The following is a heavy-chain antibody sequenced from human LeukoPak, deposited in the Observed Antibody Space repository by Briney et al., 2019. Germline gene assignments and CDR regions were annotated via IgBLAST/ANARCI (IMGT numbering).Heavy chain of an antibody. CDR3: AGGAGIQLWLPFDY. D-gene: IGHD5-18*01. J-gene: IGHJ4*02. CDR1: GLTFSRYA. CDR2: LSYDGSNK. Sequence: PGGSLRLSCAASGLTFSRYAMNWVRQAPGKGLEWVAVLSYDGSNKYYADSVRGRFTISRDNSKNTLYLQMNSLRAEDTAVYYCAGGAGIQLWLPFDYWGQGTLVTVSS. V-gene: IGHV3-30-3*01.